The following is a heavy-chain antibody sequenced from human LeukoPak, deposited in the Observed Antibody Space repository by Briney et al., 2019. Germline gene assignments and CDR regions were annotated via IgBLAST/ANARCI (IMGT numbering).Heavy chain of an antibody. CDR1: GFAFDEYA. CDR2: ISGGGRNT. J-gene: IGHJ5*02. D-gene: IGHD4-17*01. CDR3: AKDLGPSGAAWFDP. V-gene: IGHV3-43*02. Sequence: QSGGSLGLSCAASGFAFDEYAMHWVRQAPGKGLEWVSLISGGGRNTYYADSVKGRFTISRDNSKNSLYLQMNSLRAADTALYYCAKDLGPSGAAWFDPWGQGTLVTVSS.